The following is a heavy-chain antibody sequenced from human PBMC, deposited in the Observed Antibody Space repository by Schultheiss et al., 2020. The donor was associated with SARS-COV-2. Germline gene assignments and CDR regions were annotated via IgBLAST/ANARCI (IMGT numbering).Heavy chain of an antibody. CDR2: MNPNSGNT. CDR1: GYTFTGYY. CDR3: ARFRTYGYYGLDV. Sequence: ASVKVSCKASGYTFTGYYMHWVRQATGQGLEWMGWMNPNSGNTGYAQKLQGRVTMTTDTSTSTAYMELRSLRSDDTAVYYCARFRTYGYYGLDVWGQGTTVTVSS. D-gene: IGHD2-8*01. V-gene: IGHV1-8*02. J-gene: IGHJ6*02.